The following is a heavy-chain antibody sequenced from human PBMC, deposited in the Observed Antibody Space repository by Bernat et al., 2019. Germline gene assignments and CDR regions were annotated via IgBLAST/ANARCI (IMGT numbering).Heavy chain of an antibody. CDR3: ARHADTGPNVNAFDI. V-gene: IGHV4-39*01. D-gene: IGHD1-14*01. CDR2: IYYSGST. CDR1: GASISSSNYY. Sequence: QLQLQESGPGLVKPSETLSLICTVSGASISSSNYYWGWIRQPPGKGLEWIGSIYYSGSTYYNPPLKSRVTISVDTSRNQFSLKMSSATAADAAVYYCARHADTGPNVNAFDIWGQGTMVTVSS. J-gene: IGHJ3*02.